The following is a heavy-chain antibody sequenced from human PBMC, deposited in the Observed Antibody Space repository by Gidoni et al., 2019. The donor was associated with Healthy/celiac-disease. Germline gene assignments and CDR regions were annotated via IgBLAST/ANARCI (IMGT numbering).Heavy chain of an antibody. CDR2: IYSGGST. CDR3: ARGGPLDGDYYFPVPPSFDY. D-gene: IGHD4-17*01. J-gene: IGHJ4*02. V-gene: IGHV3-53*01. CDR1: GFTVSSNY. Sequence: EVQLVESGGGLIQPGGSLRLSCAASGFTVSSNYMSWVRQAPGKGLEWVSVIYSGGSTYYADSVKGRFTISRDNSKNTLYLQMNSLRAEDTAVYYCARGGPLDGDYYFPVPPSFDYWGQGTLVTVSS.